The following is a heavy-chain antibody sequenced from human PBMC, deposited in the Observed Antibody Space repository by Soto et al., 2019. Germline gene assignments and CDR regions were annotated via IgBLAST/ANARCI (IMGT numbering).Heavy chain of an antibody. CDR3: ARDLADVHLWDAFDV. CDR1: GDTFNSYG. V-gene: IGHV1-69*01. Sequence: QVQLVQSGPELKKPGSSVKVSCKAPGDTFNSYGISWVRQAPGQGLEWMGGIVPMFGTTNLALKFQDRVTITADELTTTVYMEIRGLTSEVTAVYYCARDLADVHLWDAFDVWGHGTRVTVSS. J-gene: IGHJ3*01. CDR2: IVPMFGTT. D-gene: IGHD6-13*01.